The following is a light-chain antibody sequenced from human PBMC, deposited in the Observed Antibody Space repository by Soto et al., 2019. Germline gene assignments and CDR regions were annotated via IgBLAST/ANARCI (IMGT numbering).Light chain of an antibody. CDR3: QQYTNWPRT. CDR2: AAS. CDR1: QNVGYN. Sequence: EIVMTQSPATLSVSPGEGATLSCRTSQNVGYNLAWYQQKPGQPPRLLIFAASNRATGIPDRFSGSGSGTEFALTISSLQSEDSAVYYCQQYTNWPRTFGQGTKV. J-gene: IGKJ1*01. V-gene: IGKV3-15*01.